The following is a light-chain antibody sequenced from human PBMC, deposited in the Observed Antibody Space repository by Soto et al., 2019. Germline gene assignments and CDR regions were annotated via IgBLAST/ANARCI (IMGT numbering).Light chain of an antibody. CDR3: TSYTSSNTQV. CDR1: SSDVGGYNY. CDR2: EVS. Sequence: QSVLTQPASVSGSPGQSITISCTGTSSDVGGYNYVSWYQQHPGKAPKVMIYEVSSRPSGVSHRFSGSKSGNTASLTISGLQTEDEADYYCTSYTSSNTQVFGAGTKVTVL. V-gene: IGLV2-14*01. J-gene: IGLJ3*02.